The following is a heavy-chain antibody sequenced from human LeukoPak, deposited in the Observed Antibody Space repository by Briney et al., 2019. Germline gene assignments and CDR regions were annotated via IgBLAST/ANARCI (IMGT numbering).Heavy chain of an antibody. D-gene: IGHD2-2*01. CDR2: IYHRGST. J-gene: IGHJ3*02. Sequence: PSETLSLTCTVSGYSISSGYYWGWIRQPPGKGLEWIGSIYHRGSTYYNPSLKSRVTISVDTSKNQFSLKLSSVTAADTAVYYCARSDPKLNIVVVPAARLLDAFDIWGQGTMVTVSS. CDR1: GYSISSGYY. CDR3: ARSDPKLNIVVVPAARLLDAFDI. V-gene: IGHV4-38-2*02.